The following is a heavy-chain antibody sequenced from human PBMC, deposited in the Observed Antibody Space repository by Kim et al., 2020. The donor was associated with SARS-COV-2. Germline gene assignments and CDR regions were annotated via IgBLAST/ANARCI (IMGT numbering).Heavy chain of an antibody. V-gene: IGHV1-46*01. CDR3: AGGANDYGGNSIIDY. D-gene: IGHD4-17*01. J-gene: IGHJ4*02. Sequence: RFQGRVTMTRDTSPSTVYMELSSLRSEDTAVYYCAGGANDYGGNSIIDYWGQGTLVTVSS.